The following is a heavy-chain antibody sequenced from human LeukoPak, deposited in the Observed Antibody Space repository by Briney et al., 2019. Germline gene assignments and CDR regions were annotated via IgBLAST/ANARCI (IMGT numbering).Heavy chain of an antibody. V-gene: IGHV3-74*01. CDR2: IYVDGRTT. Sequence: GGSLRLSCVASGFTFSNYWMHWVRQPPGKGLVWVSRIYVDGRTTNYADSVKGRFTISRDNAKNTVYLEMNSLSVEDTATYYCIRDFRSADLWGQGALVIVTS. CDR1: GFTFSNYW. CDR3: IRDFRSADL. J-gene: IGHJ5*02.